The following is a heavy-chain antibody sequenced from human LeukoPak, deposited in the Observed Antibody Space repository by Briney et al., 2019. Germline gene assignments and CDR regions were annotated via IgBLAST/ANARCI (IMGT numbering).Heavy chain of an antibody. Sequence: PGGSLRLSCAASGFTFSSYGMHWARQAPGKGLEWVAVIWYDGSNKYYVDSVKGRFTISRDNSKNTLYLQMNSLRADDTAVYYCARGGYYDTSGTFDCWGQGTLVTVSS. J-gene: IGHJ4*02. V-gene: IGHV3-33*01. CDR3: ARGGYYDTSGTFDC. D-gene: IGHD3-22*01. CDR2: IWYDGSNK. CDR1: GFTFSSYG.